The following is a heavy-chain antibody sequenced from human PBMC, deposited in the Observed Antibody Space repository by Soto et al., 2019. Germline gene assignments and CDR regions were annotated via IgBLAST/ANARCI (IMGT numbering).Heavy chain of an antibody. Sequence: GGSLRLSCAASGFTFSNAWMNWVRQAPGKGLEWVGRIKSKTDGGTTDYAAPVKGRFTISRDDSKNTLYLQMNSLKTEDTAVYYCTTVDDDSSGYYSNYYYYYGMDVWGQGTTVTVSS. V-gene: IGHV3-15*07. D-gene: IGHD3-22*01. CDR2: IKSKTDGGTT. CDR1: GFTFSNAW. J-gene: IGHJ6*02. CDR3: TTVDDDSSGYYSNYYYYYGMDV.